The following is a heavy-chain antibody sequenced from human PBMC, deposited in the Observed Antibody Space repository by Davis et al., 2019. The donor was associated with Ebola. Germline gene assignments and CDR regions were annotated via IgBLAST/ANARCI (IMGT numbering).Heavy chain of an antibody. CDR2: TYYYRSKWYI. D-gene: IGHD6-19*01. Sequence: HSQTLSLTCAISGDSVSGNNGAWNWIRQSPSRGLEWLGRTYYYRSKWYIDFAESVRGRIIINPDTSKNQLSLQVNSVTPEDTAVYYCARGWWKSGMDVWGQGTTVTVSS. CDR1: GDSVSGNNGA. CDR3: ARGWWKSGMDV. J-gene: IGHJ6*02. V-gene: IGHV6-1*01.